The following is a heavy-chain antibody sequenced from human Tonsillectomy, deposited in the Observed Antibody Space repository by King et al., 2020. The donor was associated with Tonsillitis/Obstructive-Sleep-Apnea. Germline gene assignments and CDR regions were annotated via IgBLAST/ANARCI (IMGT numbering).Heavy chain of an antibody. CDR2: INQDGTEK. CDR3: ARDMVTTIVLVPFDI. CDR1: GFTFSSYW. Sequence: VQLVESGGGLVQPGKSLRLSCAASGFTFSSYWMTWVRQAPGKGLEWVANINQDGTEKYYVDSVKGRFIISRDNAKNSLYLQMNSLRAEDPAMYYCARDMVTTIVLVPFDIWGQGTMVAVSS. D-gene: IGHD3-22*01. V-gene: IGHV3-7*01. J-gene: IGHJ3*02.